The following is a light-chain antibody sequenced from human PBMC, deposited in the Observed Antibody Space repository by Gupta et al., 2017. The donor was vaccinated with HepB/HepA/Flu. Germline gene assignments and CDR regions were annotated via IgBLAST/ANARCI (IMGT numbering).Light chain of an antibody. CDR3: SSYTSSRTLV. Sequence: QSALTQPPSVSGSPGQSVTISCTGTSSDVGSYNRVSWYQQPPGTAPKLMIYEDSNRPSGVPDRFSGSKSGNTASLTISGLQAEDEADYYCSSYTSSRTLVFGGGTKLTVL. J-gene: IGLJ2*01. CDR2: EDS. CDR1: SSDVGSYNR. V-gene: IGLV2-18*02.